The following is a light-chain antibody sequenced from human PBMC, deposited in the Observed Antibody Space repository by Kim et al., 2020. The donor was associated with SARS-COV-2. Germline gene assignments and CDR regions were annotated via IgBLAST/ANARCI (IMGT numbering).Light chain of an antibody. Sequence: QSVLTQPPSVSGAPGQRVTISCTGSSSNIGTGYDVHWYQQLPGTAPKLLIYDNNNRPSGVPDRFSASRSGTSASLAITGLQAEDEADYFCQSYDSSHYPTVIFGGGTKLTVL. CDR1: SSNIGTGYD. CDR2: DNN. V-gene: IGLV1-40*01. J-gene: IGLJ2*01. CDR3: QSYDSSHYPTVI.